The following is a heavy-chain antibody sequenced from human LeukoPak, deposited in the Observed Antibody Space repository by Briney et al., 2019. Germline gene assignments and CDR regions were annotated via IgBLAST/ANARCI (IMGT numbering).Heavy chain of an antibody. J-gene: IGHJ3*02. D-gene: IGHD1-26*01. Sequence: ASVKVSCKASRYTFTRYYIHWVRQAPGQGREWMGIINPSGGSTTYAQKFQGRVTLTRDMSTSTVYMEQSSLRSEDTAVFYCARPSWVKNAFDIWGQGTMVTVSS. V-gene: IGHV1-46*01. CDR3: ARPSWVKNAFDI. CDR1: RYTFTRYY. CDR2: INPSGGST.